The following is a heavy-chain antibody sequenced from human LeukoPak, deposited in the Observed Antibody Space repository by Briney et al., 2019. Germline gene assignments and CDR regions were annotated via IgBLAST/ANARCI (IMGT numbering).Heavy chain of an antibody. V-gene: IGHV3-30-3*01. CDR3: ARDLVGATTY. CDR2: ISYDGSNK. J-gene: IGHJ4*02. CDR1: GFTFSSYA. Sequence: GRSLRLSCAASGFTFSSYAMHWVRQAPGKGLEWVAVISYDGSNKYYADSVKGRFTISIDNSKNTLYLQMNSLRAEDTAVYYCARDLVGATTYWGQGTLVTVSS. D-gene: IGHD1-26*01.